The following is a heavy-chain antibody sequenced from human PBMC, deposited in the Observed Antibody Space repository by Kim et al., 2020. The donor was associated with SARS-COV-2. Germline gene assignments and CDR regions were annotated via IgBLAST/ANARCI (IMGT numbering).Heavy chain of an antibody. J-gene: IGHJ2*01. Sequence: GGSLRLSCAASGFTFSSYAMSWVRQAPGKGLEWLSGISGNGGNTYSADSVTGRLTISRDNSKSTLYLQANGLRAEDPAVYYCAKANCGGDCYSRYFDLWG. CDR2: ISGNGGNT. V-gene: IGHV3-23*01. D-gene: IGHD2-21*02. CDR1: GFTFSSYA. CDR3: AKANCGGDCYSRYFDL.